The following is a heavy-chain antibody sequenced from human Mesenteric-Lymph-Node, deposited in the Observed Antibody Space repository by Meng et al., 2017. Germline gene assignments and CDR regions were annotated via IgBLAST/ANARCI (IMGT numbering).Heavy chain of an antibody. J-gene: IGHJ4*02. CDR2: TYYKSKWYN. V-gene: IGHV6-1*01. Sequence: QVQLQQSGPGLVKPSQTLSLTCAISGDSVSTNSAAWNWIRQSPSGGLEWLGRTYYKSKWYNDYAESVKSRIAINPDTSKNQFSPQLNSVTPEDTAVYYCARDPAAFDFWGQGILVTVSS. CDR1: GDSVSTNSAA. CDR3: ARDPAAFDF. D-gene: IGHD6-25*01.